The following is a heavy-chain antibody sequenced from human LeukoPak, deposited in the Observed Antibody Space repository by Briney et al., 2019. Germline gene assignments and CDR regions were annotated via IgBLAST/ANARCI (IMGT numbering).Heavy chain of an antibody. CDR1: GFTFSSYW. CDR3: ARAFSSPNWFAP. J-gene: IGHJ5*02. V-gene: IGHV3-7*04. Sequence: GGSLRLSCAASGFTFSSYWMNWVRQAPGKGLEWVANIKEDGSAKYYVDSLKGRFTISRDNAKSSLYLQMNSLRAEDTAVYYCARAFSSPNWFAPWGQGTLVTVSS. D-gene: IGHD6-13*01. CDR2: IKEDGSAK.